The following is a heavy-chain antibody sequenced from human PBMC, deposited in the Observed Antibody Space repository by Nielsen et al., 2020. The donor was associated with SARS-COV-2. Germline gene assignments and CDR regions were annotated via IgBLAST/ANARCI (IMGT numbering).Heavy chain of an antibody. CDR3: AAGTPEDYYYYYGMDV. J-gene: IGHJ6*02. D-gene: IGHD1-14*01. Sequence: GGSLRLSCAASGFTFDDYAMHWVRQAPGKGLEWVSGISWNSGSIGYADSVKGRFTISRDNAKNSLYLQMNSLRAEDTALYYCAAGTPEDYYYYYGMDVWGQGTTVTVSS. CDR2: ISWNSGSI. V-gene: IGHV3-9*01. CDR1: GFTFDDYA.